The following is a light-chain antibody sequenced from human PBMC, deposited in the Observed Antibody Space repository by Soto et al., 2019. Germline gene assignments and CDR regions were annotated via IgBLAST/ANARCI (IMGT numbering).Light chain of an antibody. CDR1: QSVSSK. J-gene: IGKJ5*01. CDR3: QQRRSWQVT. V-gene: IGKV3-15*01. CDR2: GAS. Sequence: EIVMTQSPATLSVSPGERATLSCRASQSVSSKLAWFQQKPGQAPRLLIYGASTRPTGIPARFSGVGSGTEFTLTISSLQSEDFAVYYCQQRRSWQVTFGQGTRLEIK.